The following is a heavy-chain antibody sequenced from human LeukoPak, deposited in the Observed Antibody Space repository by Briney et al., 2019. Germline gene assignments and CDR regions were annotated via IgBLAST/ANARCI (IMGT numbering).Heavy chain of an antibody. CDR3: ARFLGGSLVATGFDY. CDR1: GGSISSSSYY. CDR2: IYYSGST. D-gene: IGHD5-12*01. J-gene: IGHJ4*02. V-gene: IGHV4-31*03. Sequence: PSETLSLTCTVSGGSISSSSYYWGWIRQHPGKGLEWIGYIYYSGSTYYNPSLRSRVTISVDTSKNQFSLKLSSVTAADTAVYYCARFLGGSLVATGFDYWGQGTLVTVSS.